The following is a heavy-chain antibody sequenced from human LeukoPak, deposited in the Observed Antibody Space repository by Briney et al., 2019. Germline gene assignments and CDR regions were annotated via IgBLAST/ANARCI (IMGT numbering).Heavy chain of an antibody. CDR2: MYYTGSS. CDR3: ARGGYRSYYYVDV. V-gene: IGHV4-59*01. D-gene: IGHD3-16*02. Sequence: SETLSLTCSVSGGSISTYFWTWIRQAPGKGLDWIGYMYYTGSSNYNPSLQSRVAIPIDTSKNEFSLKLTSVTPADTAVYYCARGGYRSYYYVDVWGKGTTVIVSS. J-gene: IGHJ6*03. CDR1: GGSISTYF.